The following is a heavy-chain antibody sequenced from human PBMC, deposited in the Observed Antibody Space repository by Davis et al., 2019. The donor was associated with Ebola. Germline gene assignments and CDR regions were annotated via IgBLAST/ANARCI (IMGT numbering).Heavy chain of an antibody. CDR1: GYSFTSYW. CDR2: IYPGDSDT. J-gene: IGHJ2*01. CDR3: ARGDLAVAGEGYFDL. D-gene: IGHD6-19*01. Sequence: GESLKISCKGSGYSFTSYWIGWVRQMPGKGLERMGIIYPGDSDTRYSPSFQGQVTISADKSISTAYLQWSSLKASDTAMYYCARGDLAVAGEGYFDLWGRGTLVTVSS. V-gene: IGHV5-51*01.